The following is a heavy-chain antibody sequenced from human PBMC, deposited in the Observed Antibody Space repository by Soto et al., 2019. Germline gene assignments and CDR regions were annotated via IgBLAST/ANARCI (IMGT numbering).Heavy chain of an antibody. V-gene: IGHV1-18*01. Sequence: ASVKVSCKASGYTFTSYGLSWVRQAPGQGLEWMGRISAYNGNTNYAQKLQGRVTMTTDTSTSTAYMELSSLRSDDTAVYYCARDDYDSSSACWGQGTLVTVSS. J-gene: IGHJ1*01. CDR2: ISAYNGNT. CDR3: ARDDYDSSSAC. CDR1: GYTFTSYG. D-gene: IGHD3-22*01.